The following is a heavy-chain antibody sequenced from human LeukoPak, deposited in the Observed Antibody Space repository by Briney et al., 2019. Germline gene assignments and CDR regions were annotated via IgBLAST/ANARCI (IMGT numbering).Heavy chain of an antibody. CDR2: IKSKTDGGTT. J-gene: IGHJ4*02. D-gene: IGHD3-22*01. CDR3: TTAGKDYEDFIRWGYCYFDY. V-gene: IGHV3-15*01. Sequence: GGSLRLSCPASAFSFSNHRMSWVRQAPGEGLAWVGRIKSKTDGGTTDYAAPVKGRFTISRDESKNTLYMQMHSLKPEDTDVYYCTTAGKDYEDFIRWGYCYFDYWGQGILVTVSS. CDR1: AFSFSNHR.